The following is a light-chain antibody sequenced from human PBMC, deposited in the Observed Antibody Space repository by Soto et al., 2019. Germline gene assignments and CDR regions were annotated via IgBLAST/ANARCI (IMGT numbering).Light chain of an antibody. CDR1: QSVRNNS. J-gene: IGKJ2*01. Sequence: EIVLTQSPGTLSLSPGERATLSCRASQSVRNNSLAWYQQQPGQAPRLLIFGTSSRAAGIPDRFSGSGSGTDFTLTINRLDPEDSAVYFCHQYGYGVDTFGQGPSWRSN. CDR3: HQYGYGVDT. V-gene: IGKV3-20*01. CDR2: GTS.